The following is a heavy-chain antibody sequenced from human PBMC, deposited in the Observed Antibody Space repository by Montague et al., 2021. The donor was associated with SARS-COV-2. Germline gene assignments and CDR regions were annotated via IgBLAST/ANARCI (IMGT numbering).Heavy chain of an antibody. Sequence: CAISGDSVSSKSATGNWSRQSPSRGLEWLGRTYYRSKWYNDYAESVKSRITIDPDTSKHQFSLHLNSVTPEDTAVYYCARIPVGSKYYFDFWGQGTLVTVSS. CDR2: TYYRSKWYN. CDR1: GDSVSSKSAT. J-gene: IGHJ4*02. CDR3: ARIPVGSKYYFDF. D-gene: IGHD2-2*01. V-gene: IGHV6-1*01.